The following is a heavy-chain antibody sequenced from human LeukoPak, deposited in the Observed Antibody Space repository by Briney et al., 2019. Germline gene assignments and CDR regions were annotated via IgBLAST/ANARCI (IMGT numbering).Heavy chain of an antibody. CDR2: ISGSGGNT. D-gene: IGHD6-19*01. CDR3: AKTAVAGPLDI. Sequence: GGPLRLSCAASGFTFSSYAMSWVRQAPGKGLEWVSAISGSGGNTYYADSVKGRFTPSRDDSKNTLYLQMNSLRAEDTAVYYCAKTAVAGPLDIWGQGTMVTVSS. J-gene: IGHJ3*02. V-gene: IGHV3-23*01. CDR1: GFTFSSYA.